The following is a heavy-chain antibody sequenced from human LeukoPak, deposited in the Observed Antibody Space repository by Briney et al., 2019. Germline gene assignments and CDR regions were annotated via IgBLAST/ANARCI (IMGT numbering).Heavy chain of an antibody. J-gene: IGHJ4*02. CDR3: ARQRNRVADYYFDY. V-gene: IGHV4-34*01. D-gene: IGHD6-19*01. Sequence: TTGGSLRLSCAASGFTFSSYWMSWVRQAPGKGLEWIGEINHSGGTNYNPSLKSRVTISVDTSKNQFSLKLSSVTAADTAVYYCARQRNRVADYYFDYWGQGTLVTVSS. CDR1: GFTFSSYW. CDR2: INHSGGT.